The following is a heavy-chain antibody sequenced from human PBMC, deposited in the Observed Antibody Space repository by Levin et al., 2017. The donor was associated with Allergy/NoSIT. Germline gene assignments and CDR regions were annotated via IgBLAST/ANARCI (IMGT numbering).Heavy chain of an antibody. V-gene: IGHV4-39*07. CDR1: GGSISSSSYY. CDR3: ARGRGRDLEWFENFDY. Sequence: SQTLSLTCTVSGGSISSSSYYWGWIRQPPGKGLEWIGSIYYSGSTYYNPSLKSRVTISVDTSKNQFSLKLSSVTAADTAVYYCARGRGRDLEWFENFDYWGQGTLVTVSS. CDR2: IYYSGST. J-gene: IGHJ4*02. D-gene: IGHD3-3*01.